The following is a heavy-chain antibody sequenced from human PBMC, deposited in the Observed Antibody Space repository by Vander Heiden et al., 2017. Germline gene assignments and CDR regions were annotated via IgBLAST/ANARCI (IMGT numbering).Heavy chain of an antibody. V-gene: IGHV3-15*07. J-gene: IGHJ4*02. CDR2: IKTKADGGTA. Sequence: EVQLVESGGGLVTPGGSLRLSCAVSGFRINYTWMHWVRQAPGKGLEWVGRIKTKADGGTADYTAPVKDRFTISREDSKDMVFLQMNSLKTEDTAVYYCSTFPDCGSGHIPHWGPGTLVTVSS. D-gene: IGHD3-10*01. CDR3: STFPDCGSGHIPH. CDR1: GFRINYTW.